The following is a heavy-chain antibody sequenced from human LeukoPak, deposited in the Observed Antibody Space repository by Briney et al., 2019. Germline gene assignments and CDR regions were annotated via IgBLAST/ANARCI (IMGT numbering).Heavy chain of an antibody. CDR1: GYSFSNYW. D-gene: IGHD2-21*02. Sequence: GESLKISCKGSGYSFSNYWIGWVRQMPGKGLEWVGMIYPGDSDTRYSPSFQGQVTISADKSISTAYLQWSSLKASDSAMYYCARIIRTYCGSDCYRVEYSQYWGQGTLVTVSS. CDR2: IYPGDSDT. V-gene: IGHV5-51*01. CDR3: ARIIRTYCGSDCYRVEYSQY. J-gene: IGHJ1*01.